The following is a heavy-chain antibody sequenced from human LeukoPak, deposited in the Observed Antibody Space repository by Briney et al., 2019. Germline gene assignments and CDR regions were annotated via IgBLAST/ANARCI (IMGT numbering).Heavy chain of an antibody. CDR3: ASPASVDTAMGPGYYGMDV. CDR2: INPSGGST. D-gene: IGHD5-18*01. V-gene: IGHV1-46*01. J-gene: IGHJ6*02. Sequence: VASVKVSRKASGYTFTSYYMHWVRQAPGQGLEWMGVINPSGGSTSYAQKFQGRVTMTRDTSTSTVYMELSSLRSEDTAVYYCASPASVDTAMGPGYYGMDVWGQGTTVTVSS. CDR1: GYTFTSYY.